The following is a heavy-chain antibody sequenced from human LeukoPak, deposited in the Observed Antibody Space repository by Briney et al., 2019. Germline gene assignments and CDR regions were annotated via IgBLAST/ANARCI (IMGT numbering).Heavy chain of an antibody. CDR3: ARQRGDASDI. Sequence: GKSLRLSCTASGFTFSDYAFHWVRQAPGKGLEWLALITYDRTNTYYADSVKGRFTISRDNSKNTLYLQLNSLRTEDTAVYYCARQRGDASDIWGRGTMVTVSS. J-gene: IGHJ3*02. CDR2: ITYDRTNT. D-gene: IGHD3-10*01. V-gene: IGHV3-30-3*01. CDR1: GFTFSDYA.